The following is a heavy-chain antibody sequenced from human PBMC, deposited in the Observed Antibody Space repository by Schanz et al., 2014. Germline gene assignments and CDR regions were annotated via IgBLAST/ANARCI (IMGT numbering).Heavy chain of an antibody. J-gene: IGHJ4*02. D-gene: IGHD1-1*01. Sequence: QVQLQESGPGLMRPSETLSLTCTVAGASTRGYYWTWIRRTPQHGLPWIGYVYYSGSTSYNPSLESGVSISLDTAKNQFFLRLHSVTAADTGVYYCARDRGTGERYFDHWGQGILVTVSS. CDR2: VYYSGST. CDR3: ARDRGTGERYFDH. V-gene: IGHV4-59*01. CDR1: GASTRGYY.